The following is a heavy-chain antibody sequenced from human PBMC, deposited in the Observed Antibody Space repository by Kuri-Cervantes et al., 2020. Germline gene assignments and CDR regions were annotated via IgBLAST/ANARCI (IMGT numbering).Heavy chain of an antibody. Sequence: GESLKISCAASGFPFSNYRMNWVRQAPGKGLEWVATIKEDGSEKYYLDSVKGRLTISRDNAKNSLYLQMSSLRAEDTAVYYCALRGTRGPRGYMDVWGKGTTVTVSS. V-gene: IGHV3-7*01. CDR2: IKEDGSEK. D-gene: IGHD1-14*01. CDR3: ALRGTRGPRGYMDV. CDR1: GFPFSNYR. J-gene: IGHJ6*03.